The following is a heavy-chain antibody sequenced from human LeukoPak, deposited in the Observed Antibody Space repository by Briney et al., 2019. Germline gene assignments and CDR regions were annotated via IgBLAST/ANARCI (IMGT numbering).Heavy chain of an antibody. V-gene: IGHV4-34*01. CDR2: INHSGST. Sequence: SETLSLTCVVYGGSFSGYYCSWIREPPGRGLEWIGEINHSGSTNYNSSLKSRVTISVDTSKNQFSLKLSSVTAADTAVYYCARDLGTLLFLEGFDPWGHGILVTVSS. CDR3: ARDLGTLLFLEGFDP. CDR1: GGSFSGYY. J-gene: IGHJ5*02. D-gene: IGHD3-3*01.